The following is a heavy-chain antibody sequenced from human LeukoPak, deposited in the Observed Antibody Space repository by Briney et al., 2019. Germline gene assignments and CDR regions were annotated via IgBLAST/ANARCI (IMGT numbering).Heavy chain of an antibody. D-gene: IGHD1-26*01. J-gene: IGHJ4*02. V-gene: IGHV3-48*04. CDR2: ITSSSDST. CDR3: ARVIGSYGDFAY. Sequence: PGGSLRLSCAASGFSFSKFSMNWVRQAPGKGLEWISYITSSSDSTYYADSVKGRFTISRDNAKNSLYLQMDSLRAEDTAVYYCARVIGSYGDFAYWGQGTLVTVSS. CDR1: GFSFSKFS.